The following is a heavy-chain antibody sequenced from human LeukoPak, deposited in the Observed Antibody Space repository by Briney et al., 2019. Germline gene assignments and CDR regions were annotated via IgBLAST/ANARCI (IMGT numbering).Heavy chain of an antibody. CDR3: AKNDRGRPVDY. J-gene: IGHJ4*02. V-gene: IGHV4-39*01. CDR2: MHYSGST. Sequence: PSETLSLTCSVSGGSISSGLYYWSWIRQPPGKGLEWIVSMHYSGSTYYNPSLKSRVTISVDTSKNQYSLRLLSVTAADTSVYYCAKNDRGRPVDYWGQGTLVTVSS. CDR1: GGSISSGLYY. D-gene: IGHD1-26*01.